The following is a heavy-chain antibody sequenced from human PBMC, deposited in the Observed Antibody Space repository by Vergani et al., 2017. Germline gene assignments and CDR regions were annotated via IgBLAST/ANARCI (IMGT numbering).Heavy chain of an antibody. J-gene: IGHJ4*02. Sequence: QVQLQESGPRLVKPPGTLSLTCAVSGDSISSNNCWTWVRQPPGKGLEWIGEICHTEDTNYSPSLKSRVTVSVDESRNLFSLRLNSVTAADTAVYYCATIGYRRWGYYFDYWGQGILVTVSS. V-gene: IGHV4-4*03. CDR3: ATIGYRRWGYYFDY. CDR2: ICHTEDT. D-gene: IGHD2-2*02. CDR1: GDSISSNNC.